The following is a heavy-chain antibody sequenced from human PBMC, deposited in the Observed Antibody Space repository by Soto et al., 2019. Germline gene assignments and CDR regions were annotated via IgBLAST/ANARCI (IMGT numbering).Heavy chain of an antibody. Sequence: ASVKVSCKASGYTFTSYGISWVRQAPGQRLEWMGWISAYNGNTNYAQKLQGRVTMTTDTSTSTAYMELRSLRSDDTAVYYCARTWDSSGYYNAEYFQHWGQGTLVTVSS. CDR2: ISAYNGNT. CDR1: GYTFTSYG. D-gene: IGHD3-22*01. V-gene: IGHV1-18*01. CDR3: ARTWDSSGYYNAEYFQH. J-gene: IGHJ1*01.